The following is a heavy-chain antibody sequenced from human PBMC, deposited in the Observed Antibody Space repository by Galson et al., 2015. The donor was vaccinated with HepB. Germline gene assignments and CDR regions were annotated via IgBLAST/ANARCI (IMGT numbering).Heavy chain of an antibody. Sequence: SLRLSCAASGFTFSSYWMHWVRQAPGKGLVWVSRINSDGSSTSYADSVKGRFTISRDNAKNTLYLQMNSLRAEDTAVYYCARARGAIGLVEFGWFDPWGQGTLVTVSS. D-gene: IGHD3-10*01. CDR2: INSDGSST. CDR1: GFTFSSYW. V-gene: IGHV3-74*01. J-gene: IGHJ5*02. CDR3: ARARGAIGLVEFGWFDP.